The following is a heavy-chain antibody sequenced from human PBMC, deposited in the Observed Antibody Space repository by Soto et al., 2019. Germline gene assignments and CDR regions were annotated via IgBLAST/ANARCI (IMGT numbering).Heavy chain of an antibody. CDR3: ARALRFLEWFY. CDR2: INAGNGNT. Sequence: ASVKVSCKASGYTFTSYAMHWMRQAPGQRLEWMGWINAGNGNTKYSQKFQGRVTITRDTSASTAYMELSSLRSEDTAVYYCARALRFLEWFYWGQGTLVPVSS. V-gene: IGHV1-3*01. CDR1: GYTFTSYA. J-gene: IGHJ4*02. D-gene: IGHD3-3*01.